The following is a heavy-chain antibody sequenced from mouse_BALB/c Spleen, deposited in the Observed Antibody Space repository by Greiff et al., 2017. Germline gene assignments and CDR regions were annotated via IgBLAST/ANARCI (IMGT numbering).Heavy chain of an antibody. D-gene: IGHD2-1*01. J-gene: IGHJ2*01. CDR3: DRRDGNPCFAY. Sequence: QVQLKESGPGLVQPSQSLSITCTASGFSLTSYGVHWVRQSPGKGLEWLGVIWSGGSTDYNAAFISRLSINKDKSKSHVFFKMDSMQANDTAIYYCDRRDGNPCFAYWGQGTPLTVSA. CDR2: IWSGGST. CDR1: GFSLTSYG. V-gene: IGHV2-2*02.